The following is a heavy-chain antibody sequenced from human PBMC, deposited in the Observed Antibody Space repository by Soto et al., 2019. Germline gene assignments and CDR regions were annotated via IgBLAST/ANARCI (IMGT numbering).Heavy chain of an antibody. J-gene: IGHJ6*01. CDR2: IIPIFGTA. CDR1: GVTFSSYA. D-gene: IGHD2-2*01. CDR3: ATVVVPDASYYYYYGMEV. Sequence: SVKVSCKASGVTFSSYAISWVRQAPLQGLEWMGGIIPIFGTANYAQKFQGRVTITADESTSTAYMELISLRSEDTAVYYCATVVVPDASYYYYYGMEVWGQGTTVTVSS. V-gene: IGHV1-69*13.